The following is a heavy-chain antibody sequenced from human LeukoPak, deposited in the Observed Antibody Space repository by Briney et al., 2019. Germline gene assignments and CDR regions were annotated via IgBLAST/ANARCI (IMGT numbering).Heavy chain of an antibody. Sequence: PGRSLRLSCAASGFTFSSYAMHWVRQAPGKGLEWVAVISYDGSNKYYADSVKGRFTISRDSSKNTLYLQMNSLRAEDTAVYYCARDWGSIVVVPAAPENYFDYWGQGTLVTVSS. CDR3: ARDWGSIVVVPAAPENYFDY. CDR2: ISYDGSNK. V-gene: IGHV3-30*04. D-gene: IGHD2-2*01. CDR1: GFTFSSYA. J-gene: IGHJ4*02.